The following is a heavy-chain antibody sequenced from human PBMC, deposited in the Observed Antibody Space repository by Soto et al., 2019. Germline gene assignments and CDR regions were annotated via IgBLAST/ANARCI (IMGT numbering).Heavy chain of an antibody. D-gene: IGHD3-10*01. Sequence: QVHLVESGGGVVQPGRSLRLSCAASGFIFHNFGMHWVRQAPGKGLEWVAVISYDGSNKYYADSVKGRFTISRDNXMXXLYLQMNSLRAEDTAVYYCAKAVEITVRGVPPSDYWGQGTLVTVSS. CDR1: GFIFHNFG. V-gene: IGHV3-30*18. J-gene: IGHJ4*02. CDR2: ISYDGSNK. CDR3: AKAVEITVRGVPPSDY.